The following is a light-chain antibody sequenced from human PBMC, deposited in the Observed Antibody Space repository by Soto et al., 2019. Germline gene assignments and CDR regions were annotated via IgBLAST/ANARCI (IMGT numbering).Light chain of an antibody. CDR1: QNIISW. Sequence: DIQMTESPSSVSASVGDTVTITCRASQNIISWLAWYQQKPGKAPKVLIYAASSLQSGAPSRFSGSGSGTEFTLTISSLQPDDFATYYCQQYNSYSCGQGTQVEI. J-gene: IGKJ1*01. CDR3: QQYNSYS. CDR2: AAS. V-gene: IGKV1D-16*01.